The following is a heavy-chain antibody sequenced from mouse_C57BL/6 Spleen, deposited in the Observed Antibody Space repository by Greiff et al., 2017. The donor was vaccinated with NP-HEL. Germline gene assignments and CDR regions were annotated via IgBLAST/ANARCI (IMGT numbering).Heavy chain of an antibody. J-gene: IGHJ3*01. D-gene: IGHD2-2*01. CDR2: IDPSDSET. CDR3: ARGYDGGFSY. V-gene: IGHV1-52*01. Sequence: QVQLKQPGAELVRPGSSVKLSCKASGYTFTSYWMHWVKQRPIQGLEWIGNIDPSDSETHYNQKFKDKATLTVDKSSSTAYMQLSSLTSEDSAVYYCARGYDGGFSYWGQGTLVTVSA. CDR1: GYTFTSYW.